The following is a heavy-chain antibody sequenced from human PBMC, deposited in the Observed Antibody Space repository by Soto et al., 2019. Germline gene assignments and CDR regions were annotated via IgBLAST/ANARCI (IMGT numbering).Heavy chain of an antibody. J-gene: IGHJ4*02. CDR2: IIPIFGTA. V-gene: IGHV1-69*12. CDR1: GGTFSSYA. CDR3: ARENQINSSCWPDPLDY. D-gene: IGHD6-19*01. Sequence: QVQLVQSGAEVKKPGSSVKVSCKASGGTFSSYAISWVRQAPGQGLEWMGGIIPIFGTANYAQKFQGRVTITADESTSTAYMELSSLRSEDTAVYYCARENQINSSCWPDPLDYWGQGTLVTVSS.